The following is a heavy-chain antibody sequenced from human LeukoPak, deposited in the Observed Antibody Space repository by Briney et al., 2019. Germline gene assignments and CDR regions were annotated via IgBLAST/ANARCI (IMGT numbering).Heavy chain of an antibody. J-gene: IGHJ4*02. Sequence: KTGGSLRLSCAASGFTFGDYYMSWIRQAPGKGLEWVSYISSTGSTIYYADSVKGRFTISRDNAKNSLYLQMNSLRAEDTAVYYCARADWDTAMIDYWGQGTLVTVSS. CDR2: ISSTGSTI. D-gene: IGHD5-18*01. CDR3: ARADWDTAMIDY. CDR1: GFTFGDYY. V-gene: IGHV3-11*04.